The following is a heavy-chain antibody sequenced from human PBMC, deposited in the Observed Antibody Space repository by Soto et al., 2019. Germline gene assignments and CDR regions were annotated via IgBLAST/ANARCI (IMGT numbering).Heavy chain of an antibody. CDR2: INSDGSST. Sequence: GGSLRLSCAASGFTFSTYWMHWVRQAPGTGLVWVARINSDGSSTTYADAVRGRFTISRDNAKNTLYLQMNSLRADDTAVFYCARNINGYMDVWGKGTTVTVSS. CDR1: GFTFSTYW. CDR3: ARNINGYMDV. V-gene: IGHV3-74*01. D-gene: IGHD1-20*01. J-gene: IGHJ6*03.